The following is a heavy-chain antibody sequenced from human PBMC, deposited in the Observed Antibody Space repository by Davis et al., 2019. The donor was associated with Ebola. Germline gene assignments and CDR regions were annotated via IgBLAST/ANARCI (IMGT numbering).Heavy chain of an antibody. CDR2: IRSKANSYAT. J-gene: IGHJ3*02. CDR1: GFTFSGSA. D-gene: IGHD3-16*01. CDR3: TTRMITPTDAFDI. Sequence: GESLKISCAASGFTFSGSAMHWVRQASGKGLEWVGRIRSKANSYATAYAASVKGRFTISRDDSKNTAYLQMNSLKTEDTAVYYCTTRMITPTDAFDIWGQGTMVTVSS. V-gene: IGHV3-73*01.